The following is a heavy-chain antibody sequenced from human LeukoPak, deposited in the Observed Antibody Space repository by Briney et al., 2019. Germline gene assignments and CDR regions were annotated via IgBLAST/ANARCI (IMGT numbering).Heavy chain of an antibody. J-gene: IGHJ4*02. D-gene: IGHD3-22*01. CDR3: ARALYDSSGYYFDY. Sequence: GGSLRLSCATSGFTFSAYSMNWVRQAPGKGLEWVSSISGSSIYINYADSVRGRFTISSDNAKNSLYLQMNSLRAEDTAVYYCARALYDSSGYYFDYWGQGTLVTVSS. V-gene: IGHV3-21*01. CDR2: ISGSSIYI. CDR1: GFTFSAYS.